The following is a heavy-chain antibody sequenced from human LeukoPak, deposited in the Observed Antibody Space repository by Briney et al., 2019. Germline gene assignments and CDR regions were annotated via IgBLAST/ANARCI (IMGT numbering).Heavy chain of an antibody. CDR2: IYWDDDS. D-gene: IGHD5-18*01. CDR1: GVSLSTRGAG. CDR3: AHSQVFSYGSFHDAYDI. Sequence: SGPTLVNPTQTLTLTCSLSGVSLSTRGAGVGWIRQPPGKGLEWLALIYWDDDSRYSPSLKSRLTIAKDTSKNQVVLTLTNMDSVDTATYYCAHSQVFSYGSFHDAYDIWGLGMLVTVSS. V-gene: IGHV2-5*02. J-gene: IGHJ3*02.